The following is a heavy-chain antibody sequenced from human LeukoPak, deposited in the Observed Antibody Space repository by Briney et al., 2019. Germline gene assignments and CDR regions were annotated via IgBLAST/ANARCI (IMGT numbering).Heavy chain of an antibody. CDR3: AREISGYSDY. CDR1: VYTFTGYY. J-gene: IGHJ4*02. D-gene: IGHD3-22*01. Sequence: GASVKVSCKASVYTFTGYYMHWVRQAPGQGLEWMGWINANSGDTKYAQKFQGRVTMTRDTSISTAYMELSRLRSDDTATYYCAREISGYSDYWGQGTLVTVSS. CDR2: INANSGDT. V-gene: IGHV1-2*02.